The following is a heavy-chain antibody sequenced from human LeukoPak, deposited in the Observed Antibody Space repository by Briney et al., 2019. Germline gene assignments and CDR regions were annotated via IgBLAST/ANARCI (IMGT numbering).Heavy chain of an antibody. Sequence: PSETLSLTCTVSGYSISSGYYWGWIRQPPGKGLEWIGSIYHSGSTYYNPSLKSRVTISVDTSKNQFSLKLSSVTAADTAVYYCARAPYCSGGSCSDYWGQGTLVTVSS. V-gene: IGHV4-38-2*02. D-gene: IGHD2-15*01. J-gene: IGHJ4*02. CDR1: GYSISSGYY. CDR2: IYHSGST. CDR3: ARAPYCSGGSCSDY.